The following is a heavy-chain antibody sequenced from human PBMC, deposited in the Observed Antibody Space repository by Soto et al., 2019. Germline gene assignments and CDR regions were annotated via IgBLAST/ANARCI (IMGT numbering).Heavy chain of an antibody. CDR2: FDPEDGET. V-gene: IGHV1-24*01. D-gene: IGHD6-13*01. Sequence: ASVTVSCKVSVYTLTELSIQWVRQAPGKGLEWMGGFDPEDGETIYAQKFQGRVTMTEDTSTDTAYMELSSLRSEDTAVYYCATDGYSSSWPDYWGQGTLVTVSS. CDR1: VYTLTELS. J-gene: IGHJ4*02. CDR3: ATDGYSSSWPDY.